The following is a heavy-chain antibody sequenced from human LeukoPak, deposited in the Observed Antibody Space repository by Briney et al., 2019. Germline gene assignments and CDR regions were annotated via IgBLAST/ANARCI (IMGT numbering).Heavy chain of an antibody. V-gene: IGHV1-2*02. CDR2: INPNSGGT. CDR1: GYTFTGYY. Sequence: GASVKVSCKASGYTFTGYYIHWVRRAPGQGLEWMGWINPNSGGTNYAQKFQGRVTMTRDTSISTAYMELSRLRSDDTTVYYCARDRGYYDTTSADYWGQGTLVTVSS. D-gene: IGHD3-22*01. CDR3: ARDRGYYDTTSADY. J-gene: IGHJ4*02.